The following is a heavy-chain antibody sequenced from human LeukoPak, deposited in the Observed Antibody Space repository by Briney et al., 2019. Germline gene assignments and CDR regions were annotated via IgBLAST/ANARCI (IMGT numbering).Heavy chain of an antibody. CDR2: IYSGGST. D-gene: IGHD2-21*01. J-gene: IGHJ3*02. CDR1: WVTVSSNY. V-gene: IGHV3-53*04. Sequence: PGGALRLSCAASWVTVSSNYMSWVRPAPGEGLGGVSVIYSGGSTYYADSVKGRFTISRHNSKNTLYLQMNSLRAEDTAVYYCARYGEPYAFDIWGQGTMVTVSS. CDR3: ARYGEPYAFDI.